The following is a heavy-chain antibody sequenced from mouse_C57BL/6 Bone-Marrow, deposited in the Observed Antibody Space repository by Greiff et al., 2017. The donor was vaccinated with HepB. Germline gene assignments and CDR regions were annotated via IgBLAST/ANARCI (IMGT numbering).Heavy chain of an antibody. CDR3: ARWTVYAMDY. CDR2: IYPSDGST. Sequence: QVQLQQSGPELVKPGASVKLSCKASGYTFTSYDINWVKQRPGQGLEWIGWIYPSDGSTKYNEKFKGKATLTVDTSSSAAYMELHSLTSEDSAVYVCARWTVYAMDYWGQGTSVTVSS. CDR1: GYTFTSYD. J-gene: IGHJ4*01. D-gene: IGHD1-1*01. V-gene: IGHV1-85*01.